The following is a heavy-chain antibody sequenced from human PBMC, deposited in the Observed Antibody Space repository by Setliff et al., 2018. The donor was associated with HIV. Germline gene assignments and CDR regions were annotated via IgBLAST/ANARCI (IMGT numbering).Heavy chain of an antibody. CDR3: ARGAYDYVWGSYRALDY. J-gene: IGHJ4*02. CDR1: GGSISSYY. CDR2: IYYSGST. D-gene: IGHD3-16*02. V-gene: IGHV4-59*01. Sequence: KASETLSLTCTVSGGSISSYYWSWIRQPPGKGLEWIGYIYYSGSTNYNPSLKSRVTISVDTSKNQFSLKLSSVTAADTAVYYCARGAYDYVWGSYRALDYWGQGTLVTVSS.